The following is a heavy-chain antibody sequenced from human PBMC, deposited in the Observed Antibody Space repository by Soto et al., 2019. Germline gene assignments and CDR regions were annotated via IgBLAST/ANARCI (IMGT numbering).Heavy chain of an antibody. D-gene: IGHD4-17*01. CDR1: GYTFTDYY. V-gene: IGHV1-2*04. CDR3: ALGAPAGGAYGDYLDY. CDR2: INSNSGGS. J-gene: IGHJ4*02. Sequence: QVQLVQSGAEVKKPGASLKVSCKASGYTFTDYYIHWVRQAPGQGIEGRGWINSNSGGSNYAQKFHGWVTMTRDTSITTAYMELSSLKSDDTAVYYCALGAPAGGAYGDYLDYWGQGTLVTVSS.